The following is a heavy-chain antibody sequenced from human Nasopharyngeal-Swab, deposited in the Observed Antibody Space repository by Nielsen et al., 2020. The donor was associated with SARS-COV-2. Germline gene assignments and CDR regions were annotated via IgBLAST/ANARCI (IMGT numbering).Heavy chain of an antibody. CDR2: IYSGGST. V-gene: IGHV3-53*01. D-gene: IGHD2-15*01. Sequence: GESLKISCAASGFTFSNAWMSWVRQAPGKGLEWVSVIYSGGSTYYADSVKGRFTISRDNSKNTLYLQMNSLRAEDTAVYYCARDLGYGSLHFDYWGQGTLVTVSS. CDR1: GFTFSNAW. CDR3: ARDLGYGSLHFDY. J-gene: IGHJ4*02.